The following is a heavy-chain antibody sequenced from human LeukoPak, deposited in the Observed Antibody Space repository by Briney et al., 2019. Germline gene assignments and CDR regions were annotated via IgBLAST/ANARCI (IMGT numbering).Heavy chain of an antibody. V-gene: IGHV4-59*01. D-gene: IGHD3-22*01. Sequence: SETLCLTCTVSGGSISSYYWSWIRQPPGKGLEWIGYIYYSGSTNYTPSLKSRATISVDTSKNQFSLKLSSVTAADTAVYYCARSRRMDTYYYDSSGYRFDYWGQGTLVTVSS. CDR2: IYYSGST. J-gene: IGHJ4*02. CDR1: GGSISSYY. CDR3: ARSRRMDTYYYDSSGYRFDY.